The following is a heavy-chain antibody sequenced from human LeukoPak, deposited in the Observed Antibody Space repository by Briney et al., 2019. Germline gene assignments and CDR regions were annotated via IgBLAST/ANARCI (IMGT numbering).Heavy chain of an antibody. Sequence: TSVKVSCKASGFTFISCTIQWVRQARGERLEWMGWIVVGSGNTNYAQNFQERVTITRDMSTSTAYMELSSLRSEDTAVYYCAADLPGGAMFDPWGQGTLVTVSS. CDR3: AADLPGGAMFDP. J-gene: IGHJ5*02. CDR2: IVVGSGNT. V-gene: IGHV1-58*02. CDR1: GFTFISCT. D-gene: IGHD3-16*01.